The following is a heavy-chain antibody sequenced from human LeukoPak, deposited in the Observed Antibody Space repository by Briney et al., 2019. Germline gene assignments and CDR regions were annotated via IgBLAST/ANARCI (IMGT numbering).Heavy chain of an antibody. CDR1: GLTFSTYW. D-gene: IGHD1-26*01. V-gene: IGHV3-7*01. J-gene: IGHJ4*02. Sequence: PGGSLRLSCAASGLTFSTYWMSWVRRAPGKGLEWVANMNQDGSEKYYVDSVKGRFTISRDNAKSPLYLQMNSLRAEDTAVYYCATGWAAHDYWGQGTLVTVSS. CDR2: MNQDGSEK. CDR3: ATGWAAHDY.